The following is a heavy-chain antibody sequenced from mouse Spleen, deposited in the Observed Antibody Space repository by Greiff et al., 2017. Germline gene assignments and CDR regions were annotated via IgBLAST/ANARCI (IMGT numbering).Heavy chain of an antibody. V-gene: IGHV5-17*01. J-gene: IGHJ1*01. CDR2: ISSGSSTI. CDR3: ARKDGNYVGYFDV. Sequence: EVQLVESGGGLVKPGGSLKLSCAASGFTFSDYGMHWVRQAPEKGLEWVAYISSGSSTIYYADTVKGRFTISRDNAKNTLFLQMTSLRSEDTAMYYCARKDGNYVGYFDVWGAGTTVTVSS. D-gene: IGHD2-1*01. CDR1: GFTFSDYG.